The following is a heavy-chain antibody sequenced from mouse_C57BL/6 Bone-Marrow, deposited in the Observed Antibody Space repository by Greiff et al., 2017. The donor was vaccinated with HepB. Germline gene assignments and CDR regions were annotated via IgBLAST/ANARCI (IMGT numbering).Heavy chain of an antibody. D-gene: IGHD3-3*01. J-gene: IGHJ2*01. V-gene: IGHV1-82*01. CDR1: GYAFSSSW. CDR3: ARRGTWGDYFDY. CDR2: IYPGDGDT. Sequence: QVQLQQSGPELVKPGASVKISCKASGYAFSSSWMNWVKQRPGKGLEWIGRIYPGDGDTNYNGKFKGKATLTADKSSSTAYMQLSSLTSVDSAVYFCARRGTWGDYFDYWGQGTTLTVSS.